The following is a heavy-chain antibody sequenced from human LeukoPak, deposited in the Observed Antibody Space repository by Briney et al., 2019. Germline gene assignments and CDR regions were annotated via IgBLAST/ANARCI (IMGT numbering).Heavy chain of an antibody. CDR2: IYTSGTI. CDR3: ARQGYSSSWFLDY. CDR1: GGSISSYY. D-gene: IGHD6-13*01. J-gene: IGHJ4*02. V-gene: IGHV4-4*07. Sequence: SETLSLTCTVSGGSISSYYWSWIRQPAGTALEWIGRIYTSGTITYNPSLKSRVTMSVDTSKNQFSLKLSSVTAADTAVYYCARQGYSSSWFLDYWGQGTLVTVSS.